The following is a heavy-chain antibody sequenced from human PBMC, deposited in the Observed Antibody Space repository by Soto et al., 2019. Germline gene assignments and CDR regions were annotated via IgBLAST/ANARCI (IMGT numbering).Heavy chain of an antibody. CDR2: INHSGST. J-gene: IGHJ5*02. D-gene: IGHD3-9*01. CDR3: ARGGNGILTGYNWFDP. CDR1: GGSFSGYY. Sequence: QVQLQQWGAGLLKPSETLSLTCAVYGGSFSGYYWSWIRQPPGKGLEWIGEINHSGSTNYNPSLKRRVTISVDTSKNQFSLKLSSVTAADTAVYYCARGGNGILTGYNWFDPWGQGTLVTVSS. V-gene: IGHV4-34*01.